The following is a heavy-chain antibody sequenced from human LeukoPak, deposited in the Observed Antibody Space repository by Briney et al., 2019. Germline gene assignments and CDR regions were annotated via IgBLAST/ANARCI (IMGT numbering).Heavy chain of an antibody. D-gene: IGHD4-17*01. CDR2: IYTSGST. CDR3: ARGGIYGDRFVY. CDR1: GGSFSIYY. V-gene: IGHV4-4*07. J-gene: IGHJ4*02. Sequence: SETLSLTCTVSGGSFSIYYWSWIRQPAGKGLEWIGRIYTSGSTNYIPSLKSRVTMSVDTSKNQFSLKLSSVTAADTAVYYCARGGIYGDRFVYWGQGTLVSVSS.